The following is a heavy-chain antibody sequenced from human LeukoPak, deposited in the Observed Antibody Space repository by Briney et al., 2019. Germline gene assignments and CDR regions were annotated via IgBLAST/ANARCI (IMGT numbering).Heavy chain of an antibody. CDR2: IIPIFGTA. D-gene: IGHD2-15*01. CDR3: ARDAPYCSGGSCHPCLACGI. CDR1: GGTFSSYA. J-gene: IGHJ4*02. Sequence: SVKVSCKASGGTFSSYAISWVRQAPGQGLEWMGGIIPIFGTANYAQKFQGRVTITADESTSTAYMELSSLRSEDTAVYYCARDAPYCSGGSCHPCLACGIWGQGTLVTVSS. V-gene: IGHV1-69*13.